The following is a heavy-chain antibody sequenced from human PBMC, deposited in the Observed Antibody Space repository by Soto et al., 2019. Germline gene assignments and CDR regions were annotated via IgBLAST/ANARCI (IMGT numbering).Heavy chain of an antibody. CDR1: GYTFTSYD. D-gene: IGHD3-3*01. CDR2: MNPNSGNT. V-gene: IGHV1-8*01. CDR3: ARGLRYYDFWSGLYYYYYYMDV. Sequence: ASVKVSCKASGYTFTSYDINWVRQATGQGLEWMGWMNPNSGNTGYAQKLQGRVTMTRNTSISTAYMELSSLRSEDTAVYYCARGLRYYDFWSGLYYYYYYMDVWGKGTTVTVSS. J-gene: IGHJ6*03.